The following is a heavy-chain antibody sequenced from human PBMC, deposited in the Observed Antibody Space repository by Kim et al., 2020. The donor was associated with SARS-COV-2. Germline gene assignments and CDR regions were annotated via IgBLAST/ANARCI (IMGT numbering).Heavy chain of an antibody. D-gene: IGHD5-18*01. Sequence: GGSLRLSCAASGFTVSSHYMSWVRQAPGKGLEWVSVISSGGSTYYADSVKGRFTISRDNSKNTLYLQMNSLRAEDTAVYYCARGGRQLWLWYWGQGTLVTVSS. CDR2: ISSGGST. CDR3: ARGGRQLWLWY. V-gene: IGHV3-53*01. CDR1: GFTVSSHY. J-gene: IGHJ4*02.